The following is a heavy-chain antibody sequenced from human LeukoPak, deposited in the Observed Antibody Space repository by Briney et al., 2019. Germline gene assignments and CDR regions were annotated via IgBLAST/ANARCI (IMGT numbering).Heavy chain of an antibody. CDR3: ARAYSGYEAFDY. Sequence: APVKVSCKASGYTFTGYYIHWVRQAPGQGLEWMGWINPNSGGTNYAQKFQGRVTMTRDTSTTYMELSRLTSDDTAVYYCARAYSGYEAFDYWGQGALVTVSS. V-gene: IGHV1-2*02. D-gene: IGHD5-12*01. J-gene: IGHJ4*02. CDR2: INPNSGGT. CDR1: GYTFTGYY.